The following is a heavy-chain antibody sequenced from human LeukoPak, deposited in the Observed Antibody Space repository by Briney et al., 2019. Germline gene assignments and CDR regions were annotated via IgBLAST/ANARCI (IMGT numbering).Heavy chain of an antibody. D-gene: IGHD3-22*01. CDR3: GRAEDSNGYYVPNWFDP. J-gene: IGHJ5*02. V-gene: IGHV3-23*01. Sequence: GGSLRLSCAASRFTFSTYGMGWVRQAPGKGLEWVSAITGTGSNTYYADSVRGRFTISRDNSKNTLFLRMNSLRVEETAVYYCGRAEDSNGYYVPNWFDPWGQGTLVTASS. CDR1: RFTFSTYG. CDR2: ITGTGSNT.